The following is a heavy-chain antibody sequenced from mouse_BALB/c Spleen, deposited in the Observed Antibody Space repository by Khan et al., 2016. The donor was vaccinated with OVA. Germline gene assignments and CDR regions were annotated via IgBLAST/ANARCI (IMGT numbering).Heavy chain of an antibody. D-gene: IGHD1-1*01. CDR1: GYTFINYW. Sequence: VQLQQSGAELAKPGASVKMSCKASGYTFINYWILWVKQRPGQGLEWIGYINPSTGYTEYNQNFKDKATLTAAKSSSTAYMPLRILTSEDSAVDCGRRRGRRWDFDYWGQGTTLTVAS. V-gene: IGHV1-7*01. CDR2: INPSTGYT. CDR3: RRRGRRWDFDY. J-gene: IGHJ2*01.